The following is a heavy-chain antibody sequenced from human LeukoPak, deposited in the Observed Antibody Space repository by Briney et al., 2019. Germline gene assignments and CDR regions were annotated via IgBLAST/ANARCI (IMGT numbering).Heavy chain of an antibody. Sequence: SETLSLTCTVSGGSISSYYWSWIRQPAGKGLEWIGRIYTSGSTNYNPSLKSRVTMSVDTSKNQFSLKLSSVTAADTAVYYCARDSPRGVGTKGTAFDIWGQGTMVTVSS. CDR2: IYTSGST. CDR1: GGSISSYY. CDR3: ARDSPRGVGTKGTAFDI. V-gene: IGHV4-4*07. D-gene: IGHD1-1*01. J-gene: IGHJ3*02.